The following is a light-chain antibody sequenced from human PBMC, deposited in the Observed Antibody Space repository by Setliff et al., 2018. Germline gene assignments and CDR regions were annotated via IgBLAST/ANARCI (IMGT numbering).Light chain of an antibody. Sequence: QSVLPQPASVSGSPGQSITISCTGTSSDVGAYNYVSWYQQHPRQAPKLMIYDVSKRPSGVSYRFSGSKSGNTASLTISGLQAGDEADYFCTSYASGSTYVVFGGGTK. CDR2: DVS. V-gene: IGLV2-14*03. CDR1: SSDVGAYNY. J-gene: IGLJ2*01. CDR3: TSYASGSTYVV.